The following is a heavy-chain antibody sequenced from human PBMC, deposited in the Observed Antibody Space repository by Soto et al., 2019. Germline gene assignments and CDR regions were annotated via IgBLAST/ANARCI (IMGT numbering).Heavy chain of an antibody. V-gene: IGHV4-59*01. Sequence: ETLSLTCTVSGGSISSYYWSWIRQPPGKGLEWIGYIYYSGSTNYNPSLKSRVTISVDTSKNQFSLKLSSVTAADTAVYYCATSYGDYDIYYYYMDVWGKGTTVTVSS. CDR3: ATSYGDYDIYYYYMDV. CDR2: IYYSGST. J-gene: IGHJ6*03. D-gene: IGHD4-17*01. CDR1: GGSISSYY.